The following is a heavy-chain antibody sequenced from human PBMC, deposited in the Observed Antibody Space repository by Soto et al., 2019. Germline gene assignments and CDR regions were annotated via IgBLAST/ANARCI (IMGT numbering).Heavy chain of an antibody. J-gene: IGHJ6*02. CDR3: ARGIVATIHMDV. CDR1: GGSISSYY. V-gene: IGHV4-59*01. CDR2: IYYSGST. Sequence: SETLSLTCTVSGGSISSYYWSWIRQPPGKGLEWIGYIYYSGSTNYNPSLKSRVTISVDTSKNQFSLKLSSVTAADTAVYYCARGIVATIHMDVWGQGTTVTVSS. D-gene: IGHD5-12*01.